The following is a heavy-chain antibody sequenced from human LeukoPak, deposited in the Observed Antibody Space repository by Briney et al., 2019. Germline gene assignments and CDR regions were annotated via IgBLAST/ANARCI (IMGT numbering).Heavy chain of an antibody. V-gene: IGHV1-18*01. J-gene: IGHJ3*02. Sequence: ASVKVSCKASGYTFTSYGISWVRQAPGQGLEWMGWISAYNGNTNYAQKLQGRVTMTTDTSTSTAYMELRSLRSDDTAVYYCARDLGPTVPQWSVRNDAFDIWGQGTMVTVSS. CDR1: GYTFTSYG. D-gene: IGHD3-10*01. CDR3: ARDLGPTVPQWSVRNDAFDI. CDR2: ISAYNGNT.